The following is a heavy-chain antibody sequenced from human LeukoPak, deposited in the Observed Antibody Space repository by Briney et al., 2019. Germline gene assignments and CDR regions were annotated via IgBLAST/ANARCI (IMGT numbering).Heavy chain of an antibody. CDR2: INPNSGGT. CDR1: GYTFTGYY. CDR3: ASQSGSYWFGVDYFDY. J-gene: IGHJ4*02. V-gene: IGHV1-2*02. Sequence: AASVKVSCKASGYTFTGYYMHWVRQAPGQGLEWMGWINPNSGGTNYAQKFQGRVTMTRDTSISTAYMELSRLRSDDTAVYYCASQSGSYWFGVDYFDYWGQGTLVTVSS. D-gene: IGHD1-26*01.